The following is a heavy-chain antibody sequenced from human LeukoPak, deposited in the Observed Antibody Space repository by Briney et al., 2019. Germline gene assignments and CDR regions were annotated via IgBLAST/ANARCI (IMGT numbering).Heavy chain of an antibody. V-gene: IGHV3-23*01. D-gene: IGHD3-9*01. CDR2: ITGGGSGI. J-gene: IGHJ4*02. Sequence: GGSLRLSCAASGFTFSNYAMSWVRQAPGKGLEWVSAITGGGSGIYYADSMKSRFTISRDNSKNTLYLQINSLRAEDTAVYYCAKWGDYDVLTGYYVSDYWGQGTLATVSS. CDR3: AKWGDYDVLTGYYVSDY. CDR1: GFTFSNYA.